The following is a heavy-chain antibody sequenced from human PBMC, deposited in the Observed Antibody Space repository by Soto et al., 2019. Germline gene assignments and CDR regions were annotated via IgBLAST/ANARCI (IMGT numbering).Heavy chain of an antibody. J-gene: IGHJ4*02. CDR3: ARGAAAGGNFDY. Sequence: PGGSLRLSCAASGFTFSSYEMDWVRQAPGKGLEWVAHITSSGGTMYADSVRGRFTISRDNAKNSLSLQMNSLRAEDTAVYYCARGAAAGGNFDYWGQGTLVTVSS. V-gene: IGHV3-48*03. D-gene: IGHD6-13*01. CDR1: GFTFSSYE. CDR2: ITSSGGTM.